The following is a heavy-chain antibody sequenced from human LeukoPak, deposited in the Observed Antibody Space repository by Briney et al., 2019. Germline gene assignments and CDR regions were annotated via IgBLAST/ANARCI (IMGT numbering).Heavy chain of an antibody. CDR1: GFTFSGYA. CDR2: ISYDGNNK. J-gene: IGHJ4*02. D-gene: IGHD6-13*01. V-gene: IGHV3-30-3*01. CDR3: ARDGAAAGTGYFDS. Sequence: GGSLRLSCAASGFTFSGYAMHWVRQAPGKGLEWVAVISYDGNNKYYADSVKGRVTISRDNSKNTLYLQMNSLRDEDTAVYYCARDGAAAGTGYFDSWGQGTLVTVSS.